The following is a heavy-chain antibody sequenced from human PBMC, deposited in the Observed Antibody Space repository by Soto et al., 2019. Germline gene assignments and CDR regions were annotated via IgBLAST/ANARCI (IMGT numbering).Heavy chain of an antibody. CDR2: ISYDGSNK. J-gene: IGHJ4*02. CDR3: AKDHGQKYYFDY. CDR1: GFTFSSYG. Sequence: GGSLRLSCAASGFTFSSYGMHWVRQAPGKGLEWVAVISYDGSNKYYADSVKGRFTISRDNSKNTLYLQMNSLRAEDTAVYYCAKDHGQKYYFDYWGQGTLVTVSS. V-gene: IGHV3-30*18.